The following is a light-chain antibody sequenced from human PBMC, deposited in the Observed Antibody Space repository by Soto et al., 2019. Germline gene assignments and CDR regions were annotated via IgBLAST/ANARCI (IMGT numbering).Light chain of an antibody. Sequence: DIQMTQSPSSLSASVGDRVTITCRASQSISSYLNWYQQKPGKAPKVLIYAASSLQSGVPSRFSGIGSGTDFTLSISSLQPEDFATYYCQQSHSGPLTFGGGTKVEIK. CDR2: AAS. CDR1: QSISSY. J-gene: IGKJ4*01. V-gene: IGKV1-39*01. CDR3: QQSHSGPLT.